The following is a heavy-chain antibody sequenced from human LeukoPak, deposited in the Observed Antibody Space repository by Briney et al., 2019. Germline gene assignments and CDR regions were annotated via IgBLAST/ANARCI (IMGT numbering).Heavy chain of an antibody. J-gene: IGHJ4*02. CDR2: IKQDASER. CDR1: GFTFSSYG. D-gene: IGHD1-1*01. V-gene: IGHV3-7*01. CDR3: ATPTAGTWHFDY. Sequence: GGSLRLSCAASGFTFSSYGMTWVRQAPGKGLEWVANIKQDASERYYVDSVKGRFPTPRDNAKTSLYLQMNSLRAEDTAVYYCATPTAGTWHFDYWGQGTLVTVSS.